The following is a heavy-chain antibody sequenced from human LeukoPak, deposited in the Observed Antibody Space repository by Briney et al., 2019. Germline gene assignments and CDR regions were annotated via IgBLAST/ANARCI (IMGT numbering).Heavy chain of an antibody. CDR2: VSYSGST. Sequence: SETLSLTCTVSGGSNSRYYWSWVRQPPGKGLEWIGYVSYSGSTDYNPSLKSRVIISIDTSKTQFSLRLSSVTAADTAVYYCARGDYYYMDVWGKGTTVTVPS. V-gene: IGHV4-59*01. J-gene: IGHJ6*03. CDR3: ARGDYYYMDV. CDR1: GGSNSRYY.